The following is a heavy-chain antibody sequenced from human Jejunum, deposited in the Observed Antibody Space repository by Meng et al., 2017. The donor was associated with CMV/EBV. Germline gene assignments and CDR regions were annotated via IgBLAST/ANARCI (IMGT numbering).Heavy chain of an antibody. V-gene: IGHV5-51*01. CDR3: ARHHSGQIQLGH. D-gene: IGHD1-1*01. CDR1: GSNLAPYG. Sequence: GSGSNLAPYGIGWVRQMPGKGLEWMGIIYPGDSDTRYSPSFQGQVTISADKSISTAYLQWSSLKASDTAIYYCARHHSGQIQLGHWGQGTRVTVSS. CDR2: IYPGDSDT. J-gene: IGHJ4*02.